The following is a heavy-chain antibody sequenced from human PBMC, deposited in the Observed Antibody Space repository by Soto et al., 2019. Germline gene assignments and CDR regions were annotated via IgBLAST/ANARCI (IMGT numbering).Heavy chain of an antibody. CDR3: ARVRVEYSSSSNYYYYGMDV. J-gene: IGHJ6*02. CDR1: GGSISSGDYY. CDR2: IYYSGST. V-gene: IGHV4-30-4*01. Sequence: SETLSLTCTVSGGSISSGDYYWSWIRQPPGKGLEWIGYIYYSGSTYYNPSLKSRVTISVDTSKNQFSLKLSSVTAADTAVYYCARVRVEYSSSSNYYYYGMDVWGQGTTVTVSS. D-gene: IGHD6-6*01.